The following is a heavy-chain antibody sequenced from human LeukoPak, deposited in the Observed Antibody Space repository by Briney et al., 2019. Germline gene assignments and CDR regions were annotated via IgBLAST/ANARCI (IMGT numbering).Heavy chain of an antibody. D-gene: IGHD3-22*01. CDR3: ARETRYYYDRSESYYFDY. V-gene: IGHV3-7*03. CDR2: IKQDGSEE. J-gene: IGHJ4*02. Sequence: PGGSLRLSCAASGFTFSSHWMSWVRQAPGKGPEWVANIKQDGSEEYYVDSVKGRFTISRDNAKNSLYLQMNSLRAEDTALYYCARETRYYYDRSESYYFDYWGQGTLVTVSS. CDR1: GFTFSSHW.